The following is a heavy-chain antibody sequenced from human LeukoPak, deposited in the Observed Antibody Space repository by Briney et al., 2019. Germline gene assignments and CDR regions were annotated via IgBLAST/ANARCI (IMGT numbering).Heavy chain of an antibody. J-gene: IGHJ4*02. V-gene: IGHV3-7*01. Sequence: GGSLRLSCAASGFTFSSYWMHWVRQAPGKGLEWVANIKQDGGEIYYVDSVKGRFTISRDNARNSVYLQMTSLRVEDTAVYYCVGWGISGITNHWGQGTLVTVSS. D-gene: IGHD1-7*01. CDR1: GFTFSSYW. CDR2: IKQDGGEI. CDR3: VGWGISGITNH.